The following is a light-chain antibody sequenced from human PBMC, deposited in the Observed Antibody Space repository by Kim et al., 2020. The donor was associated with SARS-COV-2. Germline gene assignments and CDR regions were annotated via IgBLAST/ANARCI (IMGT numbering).Light chain of an antibody. Sequence: ASVGDRVTITYRASQTISSWLAWYQQKPGKAPKLLIYKASSLESGVPLRFSGSGSGTEFTLTISSLQPDDFATYYCQQYNSYPLTFGGGTKVDIK. CDR2: KAS. J-gene: IGKJ4*01. CDR1: QTISSW. CDR3: QQYNSYPLT. V-gene: IGKV1-5*03.